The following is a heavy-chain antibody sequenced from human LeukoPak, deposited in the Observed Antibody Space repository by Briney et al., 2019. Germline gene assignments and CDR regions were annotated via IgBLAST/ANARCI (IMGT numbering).Heavy chain of an antibody. CDR1: GITCSRNS. J-gene: IGHJ4*02. Sequence: GGSLRLSCAASGITCSRNSMNWVRQAPGKGLEWVSSISSSSSYIYYADSVKGRFTISRDNAKNSLYLQMNSLRAEDTAVYYCARGETYDSSGYSSYYFDYWGQGTLVTVSS. CDR3: ARGETYDSSGYSSYYFDY. CDR2: ISSSSSYI. D-gene: IGHD3-22*01. V-gene: IGHV3-21*01.